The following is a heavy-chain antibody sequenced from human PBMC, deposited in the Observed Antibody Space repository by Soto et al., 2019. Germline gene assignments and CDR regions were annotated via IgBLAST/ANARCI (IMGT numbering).Heavy chain of an antibody. Sequence: QAQLVQSGAEVKRPGSSVKVSCKASGDTFSSYSISWVRQAPGQGLEWMGRIIPMVGTPNYAQKFQGRVTFSADKSTSTAYMVLNSLISVDTAVYYCATDGGSTSSSAYNYFMDVWGKGTPVTVSS. CDR3: ATDGGSTSSSAYNYFMDV. V-gene: IGHV1-69*08. D-gene: IGHD3-16*01. CDR2: IIPMVGTP. CDR1: GDTFSSYS. J-gene: IGHJ6*03.